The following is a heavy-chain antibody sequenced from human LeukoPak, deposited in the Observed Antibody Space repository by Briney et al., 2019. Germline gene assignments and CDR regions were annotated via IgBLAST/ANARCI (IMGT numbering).Heavy chain of an antibody. D-gene: IGHD2-15*01. CDR1: GGSISSGGYS. J-gene: IGHJ4*02. V-gene: IGHV4-30-2*01. CDR2: IYHSGST. CDR3: ARIEGEYCSGGSCYSWYYFDY. Sequence: SETLSLTCAVSGGSISSGGYSWSWIRQPPGKGLEWIGYIYHSGSTYYNPSLKSRVTLSVDRSKNQFSLKLSSVTDADTAVYYCARIEGEYCSGGSCYSWYYFDYWGQGTLVTVSS.